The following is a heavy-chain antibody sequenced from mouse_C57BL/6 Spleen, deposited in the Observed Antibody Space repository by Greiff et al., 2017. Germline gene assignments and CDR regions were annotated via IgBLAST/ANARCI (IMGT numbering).Heavy chain of an antibody. D-gene: IGHD1-1*01. CDR3: ARADYYGSSYEGDYAMDY. CDR1: GYTFTSYW. Sequence: QVQLQQPGAELVKPGASVKMSCKASGYTFTSYWITWVKHRPGQGLEWIGDIYPGSGSTNYNEKFKSKATLTVDTSSSTAYMQLSSLTSEDSAVYYCARADYYGSSYEGDYAMDYWGQGTSVTVSS. CDR2: IYPGSGST. V-gene: IGHV1-55*01. J-gene: IGHJ4*01.